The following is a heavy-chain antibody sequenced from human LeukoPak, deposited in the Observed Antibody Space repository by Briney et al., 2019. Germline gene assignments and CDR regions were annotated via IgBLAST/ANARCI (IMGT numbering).Heavy chain of an antibody. CDR1: GFSFSNFG. Sequence: GGSLRLSCAASGFSFSNFGMHWVRQAPGKGLEWVAVISYDGRNKYFADSVKGRLTISRDNSKNTVYLEMNSLRDEDTAVYYSARGEAERWLQFTPVDYWGQGTLVTVSS. CDR2: ISYDGRNK. J-gene: IGHJ4*02. V-gene: IGHV3-30*03. D-gene: IGHD5-24*01. CDR3: ARGEAERWLQFTPVDY.